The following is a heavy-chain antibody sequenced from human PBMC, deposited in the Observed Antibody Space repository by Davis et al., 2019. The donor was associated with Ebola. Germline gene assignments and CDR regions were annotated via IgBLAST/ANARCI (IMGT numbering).Heavy chain of an antibody. V-gene: IGHV4-4*07. CDR3: ARDRGYHYMDV. Sequence: GSLRLSCTVSGGSISSYYWSWIRQPAGKGLEWIGRIYTSGSTNYTPSLKSRVTMSVDTSKNQFSLKLSSVTAADTAVYYCARDRGYHYMDVWGKGTTVTVSS. CDR2: IYTSGST. J-gene: IGHJ6*03. D-gene: IGHD2-15*01. CDR1: GGSISSYY.